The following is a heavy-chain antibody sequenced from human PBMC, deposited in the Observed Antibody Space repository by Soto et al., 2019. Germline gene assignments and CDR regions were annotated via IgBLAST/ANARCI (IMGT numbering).Heavy chain of an antibody. Sequence: LRLSCAASGFTFSSYAMHWVRQAPGKGLEWVAVISYDGSNKYYADSVKGRFTISRDNSKNTLYLQMNSLRAEDTAVYYCARDGHGSGSYYNFPYYYGMDVWGQGTTVTVSS. D-gene: IGHD3-10*01. CDR3: ARDGHGSGSYYNFPYYYGMDV. J-gene: IGHJ6*02. V-gene: IGHV3-30-3*01. CDR2: ISYDGSNK. CDR1: GFTFSSYA.